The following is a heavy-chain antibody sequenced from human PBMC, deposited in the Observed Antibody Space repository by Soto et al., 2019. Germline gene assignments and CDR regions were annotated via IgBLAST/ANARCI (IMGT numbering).Heavy chain of an antibody. Sequence: QVQLVQSGAEEKKPGASVKVSCKASGYTFTSYAMHWVRQAPGQRLEWMGWINAGNGNTKYSQKFQGRVTITRDTSASTAYMELSSLRSEDTAVYYCAGDRGGLYCSGGSCYFDYWGQGTLVTVSS. CDR1: GYTFTSYA. J-gene: IGHJ4*02. V-gene: IGHV1-3*05. CDR3: AGDRGGLYCSGGSCYFDY. D-gene: IGHD2-15*01. CDR2: INAGNGNT.